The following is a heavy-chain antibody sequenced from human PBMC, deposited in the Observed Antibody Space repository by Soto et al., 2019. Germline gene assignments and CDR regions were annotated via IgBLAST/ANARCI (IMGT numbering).Heavy chain of an antibody. V-gene: IGHV3-7*01. CDR3: ARVNYDFWGCYRGTNGAFDI. D-gene: IGHD3-3*01. Sequence: EVQLVESGGGLVQPGGSLRLSCAASGFTFSSYWMSWVRQAPGKGLEWVANIKQDGSEKYYVDSVKGRFTISRDNAKNSMELQMDRLRGEDTAVYLCARVNYDFWGCYRGTNGAFDIWGQGTMVTVSS. CDR2: IKQDGSEK. J-gene: IGHJ3*02. CDR1: GFTFSSYW.